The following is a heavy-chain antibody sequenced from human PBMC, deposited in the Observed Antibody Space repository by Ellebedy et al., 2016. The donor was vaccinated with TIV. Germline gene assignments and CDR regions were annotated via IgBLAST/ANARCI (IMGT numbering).Heavy chain of an antibody. CDR1: GFPFSNYW. J-gene: IGHJ5*02. D-gene: IGHD6-19*01. V-gene: IGHV3-7*03. Sequence: GESLKISCVASGFPFSNYWMSWVRQAPGKGLEWVANIKEDGSVQNYVDSVKGRFTISRENAKNSIYLQMNSLRAEDTAIHYCVGVQWLLQSWGQGTLVTVSS. CDR2: IKEDGSVQ. CDR3: VGVQWLLQS.